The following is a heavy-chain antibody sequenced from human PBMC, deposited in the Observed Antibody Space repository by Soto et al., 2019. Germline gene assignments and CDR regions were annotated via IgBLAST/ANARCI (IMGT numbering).Heavy chain of an antibody. D-gene: IGHD5-18*01. CDR1: GGSISSAAYY. CDR3: AREYTYGSNFFDC. V-gene: IGHV4-31*01. J-gene: IGHJ4*01. Sequence: QVQLQESGPGLVKPSQTLSLSCTVSGGSISSAAYYWSWIRQHPGKGLEWIGYIPHRGRTYYPPSPQHLVIISAETSKNQFSLNLTSVTAADTAVYYCAREYTYGSNFFDCWGHGALVTVSS. CDR2: IPHRGRT.